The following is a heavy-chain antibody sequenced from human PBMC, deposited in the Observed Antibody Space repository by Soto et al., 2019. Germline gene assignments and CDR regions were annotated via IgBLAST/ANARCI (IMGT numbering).Heavy chain of an antibody. Sequence: QVQLQESGPGLVKPSQTLSLTCIVSGGSISNGGYYWSWIRQHPGKGLEWIGYIYYSGSTHYNPSLKSRVTISVDTSKNQFSLQLSSVTAADTAVYFCARDRGSGWYGWFDPWGQGTLVTVTS. CDR2: IYYSGST. CDR3: ARDRGSGWYGWFDP. J-gene: IGHJ5*02. D-gene: IGHD6-19*01. V-gene: IGHV4-31*03. CDR1: GGSISNGGYY.